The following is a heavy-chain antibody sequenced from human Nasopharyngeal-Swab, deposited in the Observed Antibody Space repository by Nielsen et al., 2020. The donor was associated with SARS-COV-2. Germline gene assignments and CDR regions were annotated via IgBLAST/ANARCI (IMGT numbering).Heavy chain of an antibody. CDR3: ARGYGDYGMDV. CDR1: GFTFSSYG. J-gene: IGHJ6*02. CDR2: IWYDGSNK. D-gene: IGHD4-17*01. Sequence: GGSLRLSCAASGFTFSSYGMHSVRQAPGKGLEWVAVIWYDGSNKYYADAVKGRFTISRDNSKNTLYLQMNSLRAEDTAVYYCARGYGDYGMDVWGQGTTVTVSS. V-gene: IGHV3-33*01.